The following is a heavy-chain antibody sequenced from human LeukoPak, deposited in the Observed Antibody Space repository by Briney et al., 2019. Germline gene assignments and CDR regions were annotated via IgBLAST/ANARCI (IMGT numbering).Heavy chain of an antibody. J-gene: IGHJ4*02. V-gene: IGHV4-59*01. CDR3: ARSHSVWTSFDY. CDR1: GGSISSYY. CDR2: IYYSGST. Sequence: PSETLSLTCTVSGGSISSYYWSWIRQPPGKGLEWIGYIYYSGSTNYNPSLKSRVTISVDTSKNQFSLRLSSVTAADTAVYYCARSHSVWTSFDYWGQGTLVTVSS. D-gene: IGHD3/OR15-3a*01.